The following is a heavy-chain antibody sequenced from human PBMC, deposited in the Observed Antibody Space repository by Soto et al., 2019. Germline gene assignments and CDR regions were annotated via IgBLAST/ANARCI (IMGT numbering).Heavy chain of an antibody. V-gene: IGHV4-30-2*01. CDR2: IYHNADT. CDR3: ARGISATGPYWFFDL. D-gene: IGHD6-13*01. J-gene: IGHJ2*01. CDR1: GGSVSISGYS. Sequence: QLQLQESGSGLVKPSQTLSLTCAVSGGSVSISGYSWSWIRQPPGKGLEWIGYIYHNADTYYNPSRESRVTMSVDRSKNQFSLKLKSVTVADTAVYYCARGISATGPYWFFDLWGRGTLVTVSS.